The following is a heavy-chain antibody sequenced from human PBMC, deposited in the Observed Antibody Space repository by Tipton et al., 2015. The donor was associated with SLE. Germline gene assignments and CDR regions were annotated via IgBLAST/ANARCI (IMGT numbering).Heavy chain of an antibody. CDR1: GRSFIGSY. CDR2: IDHSGVT. V-gene: IGHV4-34*01. Sequence: AGLVKPPETLSLTCAVYGRSFIGSYWTWIRQPPGKGLEWIGDIDHSGVTHYNPSLKSRVTISRDTSGNHFSLNLNSVTATDTAVYYCARAEFSSNWYMYWHFDLWGRGTLVTVSS. D-gene: IGHD6-13*01. CDR3: ARAEFSSNWYMYWHFDL. J-gene: IGHJ2*01.